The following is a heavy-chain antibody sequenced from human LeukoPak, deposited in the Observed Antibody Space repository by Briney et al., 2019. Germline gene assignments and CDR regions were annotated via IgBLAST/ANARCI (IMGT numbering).Heavy chain of an antibody. V-gene: IGHV3-48*01. CDR3: ARGYFDFDY. CDR2: ISSVGSTI. D-gene: IGHD3-9*01. J-gene: IGHJ4*02. CDR1: GFTFSSYS. Sequence: PGGSLRLSCAASGFTFSSYSMNWVRQAPGKGLEWVSYISSVGSTIYYADSVKGRFTISRDNAKNTLYLQMNSLRAEDTAVYYCARGYFDFDYWGQGTLVTVSS.